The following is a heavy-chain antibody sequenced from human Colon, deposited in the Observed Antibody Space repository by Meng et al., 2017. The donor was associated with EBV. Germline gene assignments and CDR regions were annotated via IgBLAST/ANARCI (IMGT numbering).Heavy chain of an antibody. CDR2: IYYRGST. D-gene: IGHD3-3*02. V-gene: IGHV4-39*07. Sequence: EEASQGLVKPSESLSLTCTISGGSITSTSSYWGWVRQPPGKGLEWIGSIYYRGSTNYNPSLKSRISMSVDMSKNQFSLKVNSVTAADTAIYYCVISSHNWGQGTLVTVSS. J-gene: IGHJ4*02. CDR1: GGSITSTSSY. CDR3: VISSHN.